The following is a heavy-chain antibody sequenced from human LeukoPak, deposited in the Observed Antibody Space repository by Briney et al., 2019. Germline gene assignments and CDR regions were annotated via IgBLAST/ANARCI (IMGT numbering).Heavy chain of an antibody. Sequence: GGSLRLSCAASGFTFSSYSMNWVRQAPGKGLEWVSSISSSSSYIYYADSVKGRFTISRDNAKNSLYLQMNSLRAEDTAVYYCARGIFGVPGFDYWGQGTLVTVSS. D-gene: IGHD3-3*01. CDR3: ARGIFGVPGFDY. V-gene: IGHV3-21*01. CDR1: GFTFSSYS. J-gene: IGHJ4*02. CDR2: ISSSSSYI.